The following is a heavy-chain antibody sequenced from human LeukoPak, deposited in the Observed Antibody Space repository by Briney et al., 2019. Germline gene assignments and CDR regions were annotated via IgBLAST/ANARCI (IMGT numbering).Heavy chain of an antibody. CDR2: IYYSGST. D-gene: IGHD2-2*02. CDR3: ARPCSSTSCYNAFDI. V-gene: IGHV4-39*01. CDR1: GGSISSSSYY. J-gene: IGHJ3*02. Sequence: SETLSLTCTVSGGSISSSSYYWGWIRQAPGKGLEWIGSIYYSGSTYYNPSLKSRVTISVDTSKNQFSLKLSSVTAADTAVYYCARPCSSTSCYNAFDIWGQGTMVTVSS.